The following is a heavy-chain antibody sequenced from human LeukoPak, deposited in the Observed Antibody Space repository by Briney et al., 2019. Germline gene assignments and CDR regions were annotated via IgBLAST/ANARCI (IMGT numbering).Heavy chain of an antibody. D-gene: IGHD5-24*01. J-gene: IGHJ4*02. Sequence: PGRSLRLSCAASGFTCDDYAMHWVRQAPGEGLEGVSGISWNSGSIGYADSVKGRFTISRDNAQTSLYLQMNSLRAEDTALYYCAKDLGPGSMATSPGFDYWGQGTLVTVSS. V-gene: IGHV3-9*01. CDR2: ISWNSGSI. CDR1: GFTCDDYA. CDR3: AKDLGPGSMATSPGFDY.